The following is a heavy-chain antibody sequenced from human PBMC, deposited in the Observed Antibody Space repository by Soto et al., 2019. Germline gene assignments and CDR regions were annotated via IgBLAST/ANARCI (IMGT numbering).Heavy chain of an antibody. D-gene: IGHD3-10*01. J-gene: IGHJ4*02. CDR1: GGSISSGGYY. CDR2: IYYSGST. CDR3: ARGVTMVRGVIHTPYFDY. V-gene: IGHV4-31*01. Sequence: QVQLQESGPGLVKPSQTLSLTCTVSGGSISSGGYYWSWIRQHPGKGLEWIGYIYYSGSTYYNPSLKSVVTISVDTSKNRFSLKLSAVPAADTAVYYCARGVTMVRGVIHTPYFDYWGQGTLVTVSS.